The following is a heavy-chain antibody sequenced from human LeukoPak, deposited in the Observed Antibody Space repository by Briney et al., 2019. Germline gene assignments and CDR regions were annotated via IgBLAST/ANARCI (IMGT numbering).Heavy chain of an antibody. D-gene: IGHD6-13*01. J-gene: IGHJ4*02. Sequence: SETLSLTCTVSGDFMNSGSYYWSWIRQPAGKGLEWIGRIYTSGSTNYNPSLKSRVTMSVDTSKNQFSLKLSSVTAADTAVYYCARGPYSSSWYGMDFDYWGQGTLVTVSS. CDR1: GDFMNSGSYY. CDR2: IYTSGST. V-gene: IGHV4-61*02. CDR3: ARGPYSSSWYGMDFDY.